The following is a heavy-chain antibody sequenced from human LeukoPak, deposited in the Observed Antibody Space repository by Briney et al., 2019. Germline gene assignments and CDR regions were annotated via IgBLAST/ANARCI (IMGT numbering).Heavy chain of an antibody. J-gene: IGHJ4*02. D-gene: IGHD2-8*02. CDR1: GFTFNTYS. CDR2: ITSTSSYM. CDR3: ARDESTGHVSL. Sequence: KPGGSLRLSCAASGFTFNTYSMIWVRQAPGKGLEWVSYITSTSSYMYYADSVKGRFTLSRDNAKNSLYLQMNSLRAEDTAVYYCARDESTGHVSLWGQGTLVIVSS. V-gene: IGHV3-21*01.